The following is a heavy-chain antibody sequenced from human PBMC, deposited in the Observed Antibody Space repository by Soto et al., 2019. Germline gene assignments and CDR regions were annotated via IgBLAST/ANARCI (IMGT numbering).Heavy chain of an antibody. D-gene: IGHD3-9*01. CDR2: ISYDGINK. V-gene: IGHV3-30*18. CDR1: GFTFSNCA. CDR3: AKAGYYDVFKPFDS. Sequence: SLRLSCAASGFTFSNCAMPWVRQAPGKGLEWVAVISYDGINKYYADSVKGRFTISRDNSKNTLYLQMNSLRTEDTAVYFCAKAGYYDVFKPFDSWGQGTLVTVSS. J-gene: IGHJ4*02.